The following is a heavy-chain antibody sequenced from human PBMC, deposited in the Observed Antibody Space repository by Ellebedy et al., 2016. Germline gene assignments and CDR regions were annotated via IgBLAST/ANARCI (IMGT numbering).Heavy chain of an antibody. CDR2: ISAYNGNT. V-gene: IGHV1-18*01. D-gene: IGHD3-10*01. J-gene: IGHJ4*02. Sequence: ASVKVSCKASGYTFTSYDISWVRQAPGQGLEWMGWISAYNGNTNYAQKLQGRVTMTTDTSTSTAYMELRSLRSDDTAVYYCARDVALGNYYRDDYWGQGTLVTVSS. CDR1: GYTFTSYD. CDR3: ARDVALGNYYRDDY.